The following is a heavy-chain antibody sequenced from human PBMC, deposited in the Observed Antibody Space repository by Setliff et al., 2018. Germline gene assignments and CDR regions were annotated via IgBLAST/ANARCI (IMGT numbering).Heavy chain of an antibody. CDR1: GGSFSGYY. J-gene: IGHJ6*03. Sequence: SETLSLTCAVYGGSFSGYYWSWIHQPPGKRLEWIGEIIHSGSTNYNPSLKSRVIISMDTSKNQFSLKVSSVTAADMAVYYCAREQWLDPPGYYYMDVWAKGTTVTVSS. CDR2: IIHSGST. CDR3: AREQWLDPPGYYYMDV. D-gene: IGHD6-19*01. V-gene: IGHV4-34*12.